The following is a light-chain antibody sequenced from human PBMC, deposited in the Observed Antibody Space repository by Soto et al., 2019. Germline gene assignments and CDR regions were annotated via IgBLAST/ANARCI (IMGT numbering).Light chain of an antibody. Sequence: EIVLTQSPGTLSLSPGERATLSCRASQSVSSYLAWYQQKPGQAPRLLIYDASNSATGIPARFSGSGSGTDFTLTIISLEPEDFAVYYCQQRSSWPPITFGQGTRLEIK. J-gene: IGKJ5*01. CDR1: QSVSSY. CDR2: DAS. V-gene: IGKV3-11*01. CDR3: QQRSSWPPIT.